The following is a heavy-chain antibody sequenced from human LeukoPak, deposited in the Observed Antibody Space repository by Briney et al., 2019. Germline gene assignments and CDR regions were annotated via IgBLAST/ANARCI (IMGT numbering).Heavy chain of an antibody. Sequence: SETLSLTCTVSGGSISSYYWSWIRQPPGKGLEWIGYIYYSGSTNYNPSLKSRVTISVDTSKNQFSLKLSSVTAADTAVYYCARDTRDSSSDDFDYWGQGTLVTVSS. CDR2: IYYSGST. D-gene: IGHD6-6*01. V-gene: IGHV4-59*01. CDR1: GGSISSYY. J-gene: IGHJ4*02. CDR3: ARDTRDSSSDDFDY.